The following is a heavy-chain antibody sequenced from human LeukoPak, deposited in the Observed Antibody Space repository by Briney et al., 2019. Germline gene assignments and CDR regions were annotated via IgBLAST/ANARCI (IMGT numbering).Heavy chain of an antibody. CDR1: GFTFSSYG. CDR2: IWYDGSNK. V-gene: IGHV3-33*01. J-gene: IGHJ4*02. Sequence: GRSLRLSCAASGFTFSSYGMHWVRQAPGKGLEWVAVIWYDGSNKYYADSVKGRFTISRDNSKNTLYLQMNSLRAEDTAVYYCARVTSYYYNTSGDYYFDHWGQGTLVTVSS. CDR3: ARVTSYYYNTSGDYYFDH. D-gene: IGHD3-22*01.